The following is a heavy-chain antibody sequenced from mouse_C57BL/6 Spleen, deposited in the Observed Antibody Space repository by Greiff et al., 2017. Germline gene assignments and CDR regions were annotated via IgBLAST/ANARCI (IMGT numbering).Heavy chain of an antibody. CDR3: ARVYSNYPAWFAY. V-gene: IGHV5-17*01. J-gene: IGHJ3*01. CDR2: ISSGSSTI. D-gene: IGHD2-5*01. Sequence: VQLKESGGGLVKPGGSLKLSCAASGFTFSDYGMHWVRQAPEKGLEWVAYISSGSSTIYYADTVKGRFTISRDNAKNTLFLQMTSLRSEDTAMYYCARVYSNYPAWFAYWGQGTLVTVSA. CDR1: GFTFSDYG.